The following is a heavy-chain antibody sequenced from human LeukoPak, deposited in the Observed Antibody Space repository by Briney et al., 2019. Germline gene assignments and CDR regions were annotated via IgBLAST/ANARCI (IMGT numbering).Heavy chain of an antibody. J-gene: IGHJ4*02. Sequence: GGSLRLSCAASGFTFSTYAMSWVRQAPGKGLEWVSGISGSGGSTYYADSVKGRFTISRDNPKNTLDLQMNSLTADATAVYYCAKDWEYYDSSGYYSHFDYWGQGTLVTVSS. CDR2: ISGSGGST. CDR1: GFTFSTYA. D-gene: IGHD3-22*01. CDR3: AKDWEYYDSSGYYSHFDY. V-gene: IGHV3-23*01.